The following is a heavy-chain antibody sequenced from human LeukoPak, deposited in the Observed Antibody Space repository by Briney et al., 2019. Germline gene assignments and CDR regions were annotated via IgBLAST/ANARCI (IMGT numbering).Heavy chain of an antibody. D-gene: IGHD3-3*01. J-gene: IGHJ4*02. CDR2: ITGSGGAT. V-gene: IGHV3-23*01. CDR1: GFTFRSYA. Sequence: GGSLRLSCAASGFTFRSYAMRWVRQAPGKGLEWVSGITGSGGATYYADSVKGRFTISRDNSKNTLYLQVDTLRAEDTAVYYCAKPLYDLWSTYFFVYWGQGTLVTVSS. CDR3: AKPLYDLWSTYFFVY.